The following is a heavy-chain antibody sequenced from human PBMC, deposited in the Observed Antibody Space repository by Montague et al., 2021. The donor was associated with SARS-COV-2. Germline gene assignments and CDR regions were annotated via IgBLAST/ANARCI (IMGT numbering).Heavy chain of an antibody. Sequence: SLRLPCAASGFTFSSYAMSWVRQAPGKGLEWVSAISGSGGSTYYADSVKGRFTISRDNSKNTLYLQMNSLRAEDTAVYCCAKGGERITMIVVVITLADFDYWGQGTLVTVSS. V-gene: IGHV3-23*01. D-gene: IGHD3-22*01. CDR2: ISGSGGST. J-gene: IGHJ4*02. CDR1: GFTFSSYA. CDR3: AKGGERITMIVVVITLADFDY.